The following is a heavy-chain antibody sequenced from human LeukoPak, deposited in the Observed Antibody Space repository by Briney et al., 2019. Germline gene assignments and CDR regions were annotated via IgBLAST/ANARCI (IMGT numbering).Heavy chain of an antibody. D-gene: IGHD3-9*01. CDR1: GGTFSSYA. CDR3: ARDLRYFGMGDAMDV. J-gene: IGHJ6*04. V-gene: IGHV1-69*13. Sequence: ASVKVSCKASGGTFSSYAISWARQAPGQGLEWMGGIIPIFGTANYAQKFQGRVTITADESTSTAYMELSSLRSEDTAVYYCARDLRYFGMGDAMDVWGKGTTVTISS. CDR2: IIPIFGTA.